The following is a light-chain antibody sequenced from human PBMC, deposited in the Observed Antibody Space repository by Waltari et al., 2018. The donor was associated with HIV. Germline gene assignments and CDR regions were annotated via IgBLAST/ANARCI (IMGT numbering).Light chain of an antibody. CDR3: QAWDSSTVV. CDR2: QDN. V-gene: IGLV3-1*01. CDR1: KLGAKN. Sequence: SYELTQPPSVSVSPGQTASITCSRDKLGAKNACWYQQNPGQSPVLVIYQDNKRPSVIPERCSGSNSGNTATLTISETQAMDEADYYCQAWDSSTVVFGTGTKVTV. J-gene: IGLJ1*01.